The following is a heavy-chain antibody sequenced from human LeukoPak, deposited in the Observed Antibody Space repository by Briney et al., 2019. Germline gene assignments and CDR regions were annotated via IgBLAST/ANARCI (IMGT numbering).Heavy chain of an antibody. D-gene: IGHD2-15*01. CDR3: ATGVVVVAATDY. CDR2: FYYSGST. V-gene: IGHV4-39*01. Sequence: SETLSLTCTVSGGSISSSSYYWGWIRQPPGKGLEWIGSFYYSGSTYYNPSFKSRVTISVDTSKSQFSLKLSSVTAADTAVYYCATGVVVVAATDYWGQGTLVTVSS. CDR1: GGSISSSSYY. J-gene: IGHJ4*02.